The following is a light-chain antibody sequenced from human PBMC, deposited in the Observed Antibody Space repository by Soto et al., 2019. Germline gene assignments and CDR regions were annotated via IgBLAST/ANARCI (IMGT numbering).Light chain of an antibody. CDR2: DDS. Sequence: SYELTQPPSVSVAPEQTATVTCGGRNIGSKSVHWYQQKPGQAPVLVVHDDSDRPSGIPGRFSGSNSGDTATLTISGVEAGDEADYYCQVWDRSSNHWVFGGGTKLTVL. V-gene: IGLV3-21*02. CDR1: NIGSKS. J-gene: IGLJ3*02. CDR3: QVWDRSSNHWV.